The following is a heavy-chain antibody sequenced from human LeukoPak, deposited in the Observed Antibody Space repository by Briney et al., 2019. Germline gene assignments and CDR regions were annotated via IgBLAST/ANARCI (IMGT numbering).Heavy chain of an antibody. J-gene: IGHJ4*01. Sequence: GGSLRLPCAASGFTFSNSAMSWVRPAPGKGLEWVSTLSGSGITTYYADSVKGRFTISRDNSKNTLYLQMNSLRAEDTAVYYCAKGIYSSGWSYFDYWGHGTLVTVSS. CDR1: GFTFSNSA. V-gene: IGHV3-23*01. CDR3: AKGIYSSGWSYFDY. D-gene: IGHD6-19*01. CDR2: LSGSGITT.